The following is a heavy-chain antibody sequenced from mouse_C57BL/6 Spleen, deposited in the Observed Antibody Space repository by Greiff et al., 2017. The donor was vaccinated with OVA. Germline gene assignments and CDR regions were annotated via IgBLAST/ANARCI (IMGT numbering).Heavy chain of an antibody. CDR3: ASTMVTTGPFAY. V-gene: IGHV1-74*01. Sequence: QVQLQQPGAELVKPGASVKVSCKASGYTFTSYWMHWVKQRPGQGLEWIGRIHPSDSDTNYNQKFKGKATLTEDKSSSTAYMQLSSLTAEDSAVFYCASTMVTTGPFAYWGQGTLVTVSA. CDR2: IHPSDSDT. J-gene: IGHJ3*01. D-gene: IGHD2-2*01. CDR1: GYTFTSYW.